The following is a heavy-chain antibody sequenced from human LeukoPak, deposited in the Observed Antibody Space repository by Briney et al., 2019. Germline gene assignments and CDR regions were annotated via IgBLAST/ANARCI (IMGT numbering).Heavy chain of an antibody. CDR3: AGGELDY. CDR2: IYHSGST. Sequence: PSETLSLTCAVPGYSISSGYYWGWIRQPPGEGLEWIGSIYHSGSTYYNPSLKSRVTISVDTSKNQFSLKLSSVTAADTAVYYCAGGELDYWGQGTLVTVSS. D-gene: IGHD3-16*01. CDR1: GYSISSGYY. V-gene: IGHV4-38-2*01. J-gene: IGHJ4*02.